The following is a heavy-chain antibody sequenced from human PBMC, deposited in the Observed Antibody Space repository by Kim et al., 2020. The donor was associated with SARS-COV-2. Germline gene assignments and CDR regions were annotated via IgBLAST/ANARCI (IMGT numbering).Heavy chain of an antibody. CDR3: ARDAYCSSTSCPAAFDI. CDR2: IKQDGSEK. V-gene: IGHV3-7*01. J-gene: IGHJ3*02. D-gene: IGHD2-2*01. CDR1: GFTFSSYW. Sequence: GGSLRLSCAASGFTFSSYWMSWVRQAPGKGLEWVANIKQDGSEKYYVDSVKGRFTISRDNAKNSLYLQMNSLRAEDTAVYYCARDAYCSSTSCPAAFDIWGQGTMVTVSS.